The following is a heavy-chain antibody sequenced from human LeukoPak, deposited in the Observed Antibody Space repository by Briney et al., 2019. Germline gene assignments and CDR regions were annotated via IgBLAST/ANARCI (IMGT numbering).Heavy chain of an antibody. CDR1: GFTFSSYG. Sequence: GGSLRLSCAASGFTFSSYGMHWVRQAPGKGLEWVAVISYDGSNKYYADSVKGRFTISRDNSKNTLYLQMNSLRAEDTAVYYCAKEAVAGNYYDSSGLASNWGQGTPVTVSS. CDR3: AKEAVAGNYYDSSGLASN. J-gene: IGHJ4*02. V-gene: IGHV3-30*18. CDR2: ISYDGSNK. D-gene: IGHD3-22*01.